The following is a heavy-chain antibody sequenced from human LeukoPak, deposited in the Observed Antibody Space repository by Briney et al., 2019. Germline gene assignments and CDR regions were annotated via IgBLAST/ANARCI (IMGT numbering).Heavy chain of an antibody. Sequence: GGSLRLSCAASGFTFSSYSMNWVRQAPGKGLEWVSYISSSSSTIYYADSVKGRFTISRDNAKNSLYLQMNSLRAEDTAVYYCARAPTPFYYDSSAYYSDFWGQGTLVTVSS. J-gene: IGHJ4*02. V-gene: IGHV3-48*04. CDR1: GFTFSSYS. CDR3: ARAPTPFYYDSSAYYSDF. D-gene: IGHD6-25*01. CDR2: ISSSSSTI.